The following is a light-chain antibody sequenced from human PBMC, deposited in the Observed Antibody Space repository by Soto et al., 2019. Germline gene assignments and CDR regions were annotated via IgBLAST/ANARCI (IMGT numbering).Light chain of an antibody. Sequence: QSALTQPASVPGSPGQSITISCTGTSSDLGGYNYVSWYQQHPGKAPKLMIYEVSNRPSGVSNRFSASKSGNTASLTIYGLQAEDEADYYCSSYTSSSTWVFGGGTNLTVL. CDR1: SSDLGGYNY. CDR3: SSYTSSSTWV. J-gene: IGLJ3*02. CDR2: EVS. V-gene: IGLV2-14*01.